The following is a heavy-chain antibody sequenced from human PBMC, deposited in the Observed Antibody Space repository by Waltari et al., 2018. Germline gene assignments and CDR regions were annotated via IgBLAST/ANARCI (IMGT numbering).Heavy chain of an antibody. D-gene: IGHD6-19*01. CDR3: ARGYGSAWYAVGDC. J-gene: IGHJ4*02. CDR2: INPNSGGT. Sequence: YTFSDYYIHWVRQAPGQGLEWMGRINPNSGGTNSAQKFQGRVTLTRDTSISTAYMELSRLTSDDPAVYYCARGYGSAWYAVGDCWGQGTLVTVSS. V-gene: IGHV1-2*06. CDR1: YTFSDYY.